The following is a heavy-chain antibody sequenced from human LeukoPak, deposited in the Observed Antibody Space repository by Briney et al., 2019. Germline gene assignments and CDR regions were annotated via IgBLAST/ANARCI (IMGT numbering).Heavy chain of an antibody. V-gene: IGHV4-4*07. Sequence: KPSETLSLTCTVSGGSISSYYWSWIRQPAGKGLEWIGRIYTSGSTNYNPSLKSRVTMSVDTCKNQFSLKLSSVTAADTAVYYCARDSNYRSGSYPYYWGQGTLVTVSS. J-gene: IGHJ4*02. CDR1: GGSISSYY. CDR3: ARDSNYRSGSYPYY. D-gene: IGHD3-10*01. CDR2: IYTSGST.